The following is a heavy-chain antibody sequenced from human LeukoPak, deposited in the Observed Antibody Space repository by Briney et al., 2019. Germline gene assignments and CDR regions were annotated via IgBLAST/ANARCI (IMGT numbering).Heavy chain of an antibody. CDR1: GYTFTSYA. CDR2: INAGNGNT. J-gene: IGHJ3*02. Sequence: ASVKVSCKASGYTFTSYAMHWVRQAPGQRLEWMGWINAGNGNTKYSQKFQGRVTITRGTSASTAYMELSSLRSEDTAVYYCAGMDIVVVPAADSAFDIWGQGTMVTVSS. CDR3: AGMDIVVVPAADSAFDI. V-gene: IGHV1-3*01. D-gene: IGHD2-2*03.